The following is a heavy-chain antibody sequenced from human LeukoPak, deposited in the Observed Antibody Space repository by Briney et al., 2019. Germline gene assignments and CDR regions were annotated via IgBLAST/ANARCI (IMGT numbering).Heavy chain of an antibody. CDR2: INHSGST. V-gene: IGHV4-34*01. CDR1: GGSISGYY. Sequence: PSETLSLTCAVYGGSISGYYWSWIRQPPGKGLEWIGEINHSGSTNYNPSLKSRVTISVDTSKNQFSLKLSSVTAADTAVYYCARRKYYYDSSGYLSYYYYYGMDVWGQGTTVTVSS. CDR3: ARRKYYYDSSGYLSYYYYYGMDV. D-gene: IGHD3-22*01. J-gene: IGHJ6*02.